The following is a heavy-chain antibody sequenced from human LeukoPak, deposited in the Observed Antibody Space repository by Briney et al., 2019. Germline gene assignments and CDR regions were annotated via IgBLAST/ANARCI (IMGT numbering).Heavy chain of an antibody. CDR3: ATDRFRNWNDRPYFDY. Sequence: ASVKESCKVSGYTLTELSMHWVRQAPGKGLEWMGGFDPEDGETIYAQKFQGRVTMTEDTSTDTAYMELSSLRSEDTAVYYCATDRFRNWNDRPYFDYWGQGTLVTVSS. D-gene: IGHD1-1*01. CDR1: GYTLTELS. V-gene: IGHV1-24*01. CDR2: FDPEDGET. J-gene: IGHJ4*02.